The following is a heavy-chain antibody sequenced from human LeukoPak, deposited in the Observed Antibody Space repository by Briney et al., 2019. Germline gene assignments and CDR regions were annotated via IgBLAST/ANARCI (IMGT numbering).Heavy chain of an antibody. J-gene: IGHJ4*02. CDR1: GFMFSSNW. V-gene: IGHV3-7*03. CDR2: IKQDGSEK. CDR3: VRGPHIAATSY. Sequence: HPGGSLRLSCAASGFMFSSNWMSWVRLAPGKGLEWVANIKQDGSEKQYVDSVKGRFAISRDNAKKSLYLQINTLRAEDTAVYYCVRGPHIAATSYWGQGTLVTVSS. D-gene: IGHD6-25*01.